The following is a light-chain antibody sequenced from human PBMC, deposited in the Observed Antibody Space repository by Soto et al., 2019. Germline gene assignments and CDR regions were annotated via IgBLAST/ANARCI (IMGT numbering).Light chain of an antibody. CDR3: CSYAGSYTWV. CDR1: SSDVGGYNY. CDR2: DVS. V-gene: IGLV2-11*01. Sequence: QSALTQPRSVSGSTGQSVTISCTGTSSDVGGYNYVSWYQQHPGKAPKLMIYDVSKRPSGVPDRFSGSKSGNTASLTISGLQAEDEADYYSCSYAGSYTWVFGGGTKLTVL. J-gene: IGLJ3*02.